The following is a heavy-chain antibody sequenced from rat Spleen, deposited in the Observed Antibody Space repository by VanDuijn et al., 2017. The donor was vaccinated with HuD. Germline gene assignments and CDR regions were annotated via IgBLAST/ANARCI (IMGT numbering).Heavy chain of an antibody. V-gene: IGHV5-29*01. J-gene: IGHJ1*01. CDR2: ISSDGGRN. CDR1: GFTFSDYY. D-gene: IGHD1-8*01. CDR3: ASPVGGYFDF. Sequence: EVQLVESDEGLVQPGRSLKLSCAASGFTFSDYYMAWVRQAPTKGLEWVATISSDGGRNFYRDSVKGRFTISRDNAKRTLYLRLGSLRSEDTATYYCASPVGGYFDFWGPGTMVTVSS.